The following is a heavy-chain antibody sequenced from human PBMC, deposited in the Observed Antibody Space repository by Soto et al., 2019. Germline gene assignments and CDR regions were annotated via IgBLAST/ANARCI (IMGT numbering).Heavy chain of an antibody. CDR3: ARAVTGTLNPYHFDY. CDR2: IYPGDSDT. Sequence: GESLKISCQGSGYSFTTYWIGWVRQMSGTGLEWMGIIYPGDSDTRYSPSFQGQVTISVDESIGTAFLQWSSLKASDTAMYYCARAVTGTLNPYHFDYWGQGTLVTVS. V-gene: IGHV5-51*01. D-gene: IGHD1-20*01. CDR1: GYSFTTYW. J-gene: IGHJ4*02.